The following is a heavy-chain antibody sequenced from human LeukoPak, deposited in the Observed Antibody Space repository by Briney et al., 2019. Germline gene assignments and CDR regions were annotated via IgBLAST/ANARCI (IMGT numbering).Heavy chain of an antibody. CDR1: GGSFSGYY. J-gene: IGHJ6*02. Sequence: KSSETLSLTCAVYGGSFSGYYWSWIRQPPGKGLEWIGEINHSGSTNYNPSLKSRVTISVDTSKNQFSLKLSSVTAADMAVYYCARVPNYYGSGTYYYYGMDVWGQGTTVTVSS. CDR2: INHSGST. D-gene: IGHD3-10*01. V-gene: IGHV4-34*01. CDR3: ARVPNYYGSGTYYYYGMDV.